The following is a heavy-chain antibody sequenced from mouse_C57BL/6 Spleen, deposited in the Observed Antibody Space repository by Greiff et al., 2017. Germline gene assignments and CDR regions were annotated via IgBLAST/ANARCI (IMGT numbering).Heavy chain of an antibody. CDR2: FYPGSGSI. J-gene: IGHJ3*01. Sequence: VKLMESGAELVKPGASVKLSCKASGYTFTEYTIHWVKQRSGQGLEWIGWFYPGSGSIKYNEKFKDKATLTADKSSSTVYMELSILTSEDSAVYFCAIHEEYGYDEGGFAYWGQGTLVTVSA. D-gene: IGHD2-2*01. CDR3: AIHEEYGYDEGGFAY. V-gene: IGHV1-62-2*01. CDR1: GYTFTEYT.